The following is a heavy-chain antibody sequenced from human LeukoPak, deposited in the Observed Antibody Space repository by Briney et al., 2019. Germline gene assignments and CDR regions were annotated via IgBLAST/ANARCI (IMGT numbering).Heavy chain of an antibody. V-gene: IGHV4-59*12. D-gene: IGHD6-13*01. CDR3: ATTDYSSSWYEDYYYGMDV. Sequence: SETLSLTCTVSGGSISSYYRSWIRQPPGKGLEWIGYIYYSGSTNYNPSLKSRVTISVDTSKNQFSLKLSSVTAADTAVYYCATTDYSSSWYEDYYYGMDVWGQGTTVTVSS. J-gene: IGHJ6*02. CDR1: GGSISSYY. CDR2: IYYSGST.